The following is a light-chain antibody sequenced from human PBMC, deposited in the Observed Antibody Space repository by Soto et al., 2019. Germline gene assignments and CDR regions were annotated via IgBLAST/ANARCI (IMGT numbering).Light chain of an antibody. CDR1: QSISSDY. CDR3: QQYGRSGT. CDR2: ATS. V-gene: IGKV3-20*01. Sequence: VLTQSPDTLSLSPGERATLSCRASQSISSDYLVWYQQKPVQAPRLLIYATSSRATGIPDRFSGSGSGTDFTLTISRLEPEDFAVYYCQQYGRSGTFGQGTKVDIK. J-gene: IGKJ1*01.